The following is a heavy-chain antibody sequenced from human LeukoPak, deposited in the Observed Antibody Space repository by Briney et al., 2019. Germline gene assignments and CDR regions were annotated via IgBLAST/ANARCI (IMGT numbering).Heavy chain of an antibody. V-gene: IGHV5-51*01. CDR3: GRHEVTNYYYYYMDV. CDR1: GYSFTSYW. D-gene: IGHD4-11*01. CDR2: IYPGDSDT. Sequence: KTGESLKISCKGSGYSFTSYWIGWVRQMPGKGLEWMGIIYPGDSDTRYSPSFQGQVTISADKSISTAYLQWSSLKASDTAMYYCGRHEVTNYYYYYMDVWGKGTTVTVSS. J-gene: IGHJ6*03.